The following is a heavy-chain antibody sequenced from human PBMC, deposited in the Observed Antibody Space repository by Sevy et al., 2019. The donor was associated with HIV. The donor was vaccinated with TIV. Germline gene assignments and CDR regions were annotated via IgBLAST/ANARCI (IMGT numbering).Heavy chain of an antibody. J-gene: IGHJ4*02. CDR1: GYTLTELS. CDR2: FDPEDGET. Sequence: ASVKVSCKVSGYTLTELSMHWVRQAPGKGLEWMGGFDPEDGETIYAQKFQGRVTMTEDTSTDTAYMELSSLRSEDTAVYYCAILKDYGSGSYYRDLTYYFDYWGQGTLVTVSS. D-gene: IGHD3-10*01. V-gene: IGHV1-24*01. CDR3: AILKDYGSGSYYRDLTYYFDY.